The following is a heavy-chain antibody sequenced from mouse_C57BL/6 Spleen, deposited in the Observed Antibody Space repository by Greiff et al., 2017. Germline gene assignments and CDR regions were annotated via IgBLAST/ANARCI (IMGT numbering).Heavy chain of an antibody. V-gene: IGHV5-4*01. CDR2: ISDGGSYT. D-gene: IGHD2-1*01. CDR3: ARYGNYVNWYFDV. CDR1: GFTFSSYA. J-gene: IGHJ1*03. Sequence: EVQGVESGGGLVKPGGSLKLSCAASGFTFSSYAMSWVRQTPEKRLEWVATISDGGSYTYYPDNVKGRFPISRDNAKNNLYLQMSHLKSEDTAMYDCARYGNYVNWYFDVWGTGTTVTVSS.